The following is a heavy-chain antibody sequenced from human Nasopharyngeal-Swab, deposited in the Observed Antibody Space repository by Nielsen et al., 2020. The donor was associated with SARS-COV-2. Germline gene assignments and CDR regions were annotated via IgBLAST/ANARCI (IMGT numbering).Heavy chain of an antibody. CDR2: ISADNGET. CDR1: VYTFTIYG. J-gene: IGHJ4*02. Sequence: AAVKVSCKASVYTFTIYGINWVRQAPGQGLEWMGWISADNGETNYGQRFQDRVSMTTDTSTTTAYLELRSLRFDDTAVYYCVRDHQTVLTTSTDDFWGQGTLVTVSS. V-gene: IGHV1-18*01. CDR3: VRDHQTVLTTSTDDF. D-gene: IGHD4/OR15-4a*01.